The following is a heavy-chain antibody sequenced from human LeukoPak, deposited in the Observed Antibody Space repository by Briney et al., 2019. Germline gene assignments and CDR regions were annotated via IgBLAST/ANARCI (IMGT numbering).Heavy chain of an antibody. CDR1: GFTFSSYA. J-gene: IGHJ4*02. CDR3: ARDGEAMVYFDY. D-gene: IGHD5-18*01. CDR2: ISYDGSNK. V-gene: IGHV3-30*04. Sequence: GRSLRLSCAASGFTFSSYAMHWVRQAPGKGLEWVAVISYDGSNKYYADSVKGRFTISRDKSKNTLYLQMNSLRAEDTAVYYCARDGEAMVYFDYWGQGTLVTVSS.